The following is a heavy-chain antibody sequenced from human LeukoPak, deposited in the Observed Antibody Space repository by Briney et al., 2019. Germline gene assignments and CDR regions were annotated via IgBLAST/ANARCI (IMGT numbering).Heavy chain of an antibody. J-gene: IGHJ4*02. CDR1: GFTFSNDG. Sequence: GGALRLSGASSGFTFSNDGMHWVRQAPGKGLEWVAFIRYDGSNKYYVDSVKGRLTISTDNSQNPLYLKMNSLRVEDTAMYYCAKEGTVTPIDYWGQGTLVTVSS. D-gene: IGHD4-17*01. CDR3: AKEGTVTPIDY. CDR2: IRYDGSNK. V-gene: IGHV3-30*02.